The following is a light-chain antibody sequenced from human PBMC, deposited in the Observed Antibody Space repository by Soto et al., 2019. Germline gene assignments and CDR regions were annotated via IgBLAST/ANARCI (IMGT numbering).Light chain of an antibody. CDR1: SSDVGGYNY. V-gene: IGLV2-14*03. CDR3: CSYTSSSTPVV. Sequence: QSALTQPASVSGSPGQSITISCTGTSSDVGGYNYVSWYQQHPGKAPKLMISDVSNRPSGVSNRFSGSKSDNTASLTISGLQAEDEADYYCCSYTSSSTPVVFGGGTKLTVL. CDR2: DVS. J-gene: IGLJ2*01.